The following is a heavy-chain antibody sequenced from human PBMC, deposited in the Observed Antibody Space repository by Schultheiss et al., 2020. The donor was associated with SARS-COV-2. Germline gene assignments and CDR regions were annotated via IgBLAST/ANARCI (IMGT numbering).Heavy chain of an antibody. J-gene: IGHJ6*02. CDR2: INHSGST. V-gene: IGHV4-38-2*01. Sequence: SETLSLTCAVSGYSISSGYYWGWIRQPPGKGLEWIGEINHSGSTNYNPSLKSRVTISADTSKNQFSLNLSSVTAADTAVYYCARGGYSYGYRYYYYYGMDVWGQGTTVTVSS. CDR3: ARGGYSYGYRYYYYYGMDV. CDR1: GYSISSGYY. D-gene: IGHD5-18*01.